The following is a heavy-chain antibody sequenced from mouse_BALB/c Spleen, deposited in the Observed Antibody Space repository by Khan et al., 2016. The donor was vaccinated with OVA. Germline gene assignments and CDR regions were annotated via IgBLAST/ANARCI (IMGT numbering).Heavy chain of an antibody. J-gene: IGHJ4*01. Sequence: QIQLVQSGPELKKPGETVKISCKASGYTFTNYGMNWVKQAPGKGLKWMGWINTYTGEPTYADDFKGRFAFSLETSASTAYLQINNLKNEDTATYCCARPPFFSYVMGYWGQGTSVTVSS. CDR1: GYTFTNYG. V-gene: IGHV9-3-1*01. CDR3: ARPPFFSYVMGY. CDR2: INTYTGEP.